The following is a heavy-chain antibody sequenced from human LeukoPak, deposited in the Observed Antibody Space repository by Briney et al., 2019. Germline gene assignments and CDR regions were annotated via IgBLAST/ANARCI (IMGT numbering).Heavy chain of an antibody. Sequence: SVKVSCKASGGTFSSYAISWVRQAPGQGLEWMGRIIPILGIANYAQKFQGRVTMTRDTSISTAYMELSRLRSDDTAVYYCARDIAARYYFDYWGQGTLVTVSS. D-gene: IGHD6-6*01. CDR3: ARDIAARYYFDY. V-gene: IGHV1-69*04. J-gene: IGHJ4*02. CDR2: IIPILGIA. CDR1: GGTFSSYA.